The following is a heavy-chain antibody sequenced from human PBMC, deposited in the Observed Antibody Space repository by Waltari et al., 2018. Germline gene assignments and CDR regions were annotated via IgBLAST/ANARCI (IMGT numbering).Heavy chain of an antibody. CDR2: IIPIFGTA. V-gene: IGHV1-69*01. CDR3: ARRDDAFDI. Sequence: QVQLVQSGAEVTKPGSSVKVSCKASGRTFSRYAIRWVRQAPGQVLEWTGGIIPIFGTANYAQKFQGRVTITADESTSTAYMELSSLRSEDTAVYYCARRDDAFDIWGQGTMVTVSS. CDR1: GRTFSRYA. J-gene: IGHJ3*02.